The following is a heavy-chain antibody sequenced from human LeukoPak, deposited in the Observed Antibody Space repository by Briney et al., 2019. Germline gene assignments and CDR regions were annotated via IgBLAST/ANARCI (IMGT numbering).Heavy chain of an antibody. Sequence: GGSLRLSCAASGFAVSSNHMNWVRQAPGKGLEWVSVIYTGDRADYSDSVKGRFTISRDNFKNTLYLQMNNLRAEDSAVYYCATDRDPHYGMHVWGQGTTVTVSS. CDR2: IYTGDRA. D-gene: IGHD3-10*01. V-gene: IGHV3-53*01. CDR1: GFAVSSNH. J-gene: IGHJ6*02. CDR3: ATDRDPHYGMHV.